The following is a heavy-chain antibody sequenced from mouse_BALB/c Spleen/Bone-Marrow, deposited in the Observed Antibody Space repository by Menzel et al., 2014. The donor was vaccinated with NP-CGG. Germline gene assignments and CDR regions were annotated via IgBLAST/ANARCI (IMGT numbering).Heavy chain of an antibody. J-gene: IGHJ4*01. CDR2: ISYSGST. V-gene: IGHV3-2*02. CDR1: GYSITSDYA. D-gene: IGHD2-4*01. Sequence: EVHLVESGPGLVKPSQSLSLTCTVTGYSITSDYAWNWIRQFPGNKLEWMGYISYSGSTSYNPSLKSRISITRDTSKNQFFLQLNSVTTEDTATYYCARYRDDHVFMDYWGQGTSVTVSS. CDR3: ARYRDDHVFMDY.